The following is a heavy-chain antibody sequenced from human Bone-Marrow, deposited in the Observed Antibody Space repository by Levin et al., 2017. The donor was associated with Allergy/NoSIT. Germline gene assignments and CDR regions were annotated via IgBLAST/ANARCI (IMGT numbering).Heavy chain of an antibody. V-gene: IGHV3-30*03. D-gene: IGHD4-17*01. CDR1: GFPFTSYA. Sequence: LSLTCAASGFPFTSYAMHWVRQAPGKGLEWVAVTSYDGTDKYYADSVKGRFTISRDNSKNNVILQMSSLRPEDTAVYYCARDHFDGDFSFPFYYYGLDVWGQGTTVTVSS. J-gene: IGHJ6*02. CDR3: ARDHFDGDFSFPFYYYGLDV. CDR2: TSYDGTDK.